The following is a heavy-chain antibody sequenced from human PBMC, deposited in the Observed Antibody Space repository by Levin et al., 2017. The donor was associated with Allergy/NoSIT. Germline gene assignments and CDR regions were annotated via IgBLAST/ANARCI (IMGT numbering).Heavy chain of an antibody. Sequence: GGSLRLSCAASGFTFSSYGMHWVRQAPGKGLEWVAVIWYDGSNKYYADSVKGRFTISRDNSKNTLYLQMNSLRAEDTAVYYCARDGPVLLWFGELLSSGMDVWGQGTTVTVSS. CDR3: ARDGPVLLWFGELLSSGMDV. CDR1: GFTFSSYG. CDR2: IWYDGSNK. V-gene: IGHV3-33*01. D-gene: IGHD3-10*01. J-gene: IGHJ6*02.